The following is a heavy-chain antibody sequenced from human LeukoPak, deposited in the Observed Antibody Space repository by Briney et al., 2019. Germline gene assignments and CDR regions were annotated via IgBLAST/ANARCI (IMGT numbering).Heavy chain of an antibody. V-gene: IGHV4-59*01. CDR2: IYYSGST. Sequence: SETLSLTCTVSGGSISSYYWSWIRQPPGKGLEWIGYIYYSGSTNYNPSLKSRVTISVDTSKNQFSLKLSSVTAADTAVHYCARENDYVWGPSLDYWGQGTLVTVSS. CDR3: ARENDYVWGPSLDY. CDR1: GGSISSYY. D-gene: IGHD3-16*01. J-gene: IGHJ4*02.